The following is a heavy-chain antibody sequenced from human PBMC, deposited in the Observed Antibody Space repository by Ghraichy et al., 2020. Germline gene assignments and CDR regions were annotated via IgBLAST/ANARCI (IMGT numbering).Heavy chain of an antibody. V-gene: IGHV4-59*01. CDR2: IYYSGST. CDR1: GGSISSYY. Sequence: PSLTCTVSGGSISSYYWSWIRQPPGKGLEWIGYIYYSGSTNYNPSLKSRVTISVDTSKNQFSLKLSSVTAADTAVYYCARAWFGNYGMDVWGQGTTVTVSS. CDR3: ARAWFGNYGMDV. D-gene: IGHD3-10*01. J-gene: IGHJ6*02.